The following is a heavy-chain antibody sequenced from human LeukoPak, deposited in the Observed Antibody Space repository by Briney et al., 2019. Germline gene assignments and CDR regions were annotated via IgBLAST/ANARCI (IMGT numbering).Heavy chain of an antibody. CDR2: IIPIFGTA. CDR1: GGTFSSYA. V-gene: IGHV1-69*05. CDR3: ARDHADSTDSSGYLDY. D-gene: IGHD3-22*01. J-gene: IGHJ4*02. Sequence: GASVTASSKAYGGTFSSYAISWVRQAPGQGLEWMGGIIPIFGTANYAQKFQGRVTITTDESTSTAYMELSSLRSEDTAVYYCARDHADSTDSSGYLDYWGQGTLVTVSS.